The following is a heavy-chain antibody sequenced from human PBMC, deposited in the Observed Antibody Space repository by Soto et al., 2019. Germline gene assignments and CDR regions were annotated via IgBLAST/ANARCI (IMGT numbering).Heavy chain of an antibody. CDR2: IYYSGST. J-gene: IGHJ4*02. CDR1: GGSISSYY. CDR3: ARRYGSCFDY. D-gene: IGHD5-18*01. Sequence: QVQLQESGPGLVKPSETLSLTCTVSGGSISSYYWSWIRQPPGKGLEWFGYIYYSGSTNYNPSLTSRISISIDTSKNQFSLKLSSVTAADTAVYSCARRYGSCFDYWGQGTLVTVSS. V-gene: IGHV4-59*08.